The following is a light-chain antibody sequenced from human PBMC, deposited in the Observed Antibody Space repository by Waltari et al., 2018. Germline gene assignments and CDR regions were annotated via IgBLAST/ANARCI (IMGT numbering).Light chain of an antibody. Sequence: QSVLTQPPSASGTPGQRVSISCSGSASNIGSDSVNWYQQLPGAAPKLLIYIDNRRPAGGPERFSGSKSGTSASLSISGLQSEDEADYYCAACDSRLNGVVFGGGTRLTVL. CDR1: ASNIGSDS. CDR3: AACDSRLNGVV. J-gene: IGLJ2*01. V-gene: IGLV1-44*01. CDR2: IDN.